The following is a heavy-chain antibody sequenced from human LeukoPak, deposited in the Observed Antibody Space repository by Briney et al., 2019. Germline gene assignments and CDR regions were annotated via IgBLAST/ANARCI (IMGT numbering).Heavy chain of an antibody. J-gene: IGHJ6*03. CDR3: AREKAAASPYYYYYMDV. Sequence: GGSLRLSCAASGFTFSSYWMHWVRQAPGKGLVWVSRINSDGSSTSYADSVKGRFTISRDNAKNTLYLQMNSLRAEDTAVYYCAREKAAASPYYYYYMDVWGKGTTVTISS. D-gene: IGHD6-6*01. V-gene: IGHV3-74*01. CDR2: INSDGSST. CDR1: GFTFSSYW.